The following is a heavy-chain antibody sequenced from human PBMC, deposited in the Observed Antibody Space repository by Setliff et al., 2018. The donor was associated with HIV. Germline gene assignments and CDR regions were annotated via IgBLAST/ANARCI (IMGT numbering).Heavy chain of an antibody. V-gene: IGHV4-38-2*01. CDR3: ARQSITIFGVVISGFDP. CDR1: NYSINSGYY. D-gene: IGHD3-3*01. CDR2: IYHSGST. J-gene: IGHJ5*02. Sequence: SETLSLTCAVSNYSINSGYYWGWIRQPPGKGLEWIGSIYHSGSTYYNPSLKSRVTISVDTSKNQVSLRLTSVTAADTAVYYCARQSITIFGVVISGFDPWGQGTLVTVS.